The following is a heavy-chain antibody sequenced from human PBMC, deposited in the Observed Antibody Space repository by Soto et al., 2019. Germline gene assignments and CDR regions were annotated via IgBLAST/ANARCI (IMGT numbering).Heavy chain of an antibody. Sequence: QVQLQESGPGLVKPSETLSLTCTVSGGSISSYYWSWIRQPPGKGLEWIGYIYYSGSTNYNPSLKRRVTISVDTSKNQFSLKLSSVTAADTAVYYCARDNIVVVPAAIMKRRWFDPWGQGTLVTVSS. D-gene: IGHD2-2*01. CDR1: GGSISSYY. CDR2: IYYSGST. J-gene: IGHJ5*02. V-gene: IGHV4-59*01. CDR3: ARDNIVVVPAAIMKRRWFDP.